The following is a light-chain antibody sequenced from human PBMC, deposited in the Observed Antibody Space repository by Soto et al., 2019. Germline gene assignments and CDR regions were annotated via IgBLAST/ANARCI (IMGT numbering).Light chain of an antibody. CDR2: GAS. CDR3: QQYGGSTMT. V-gene: IGKV3-20*01. Sequence: EVVFTQSPGTLSLSPGERATLSCRASQSVSNNLAWYPHKPGQAPRLLISGASNRETGIPDRFSGSGSGTEFTRTISRLEPEDFALYYCQQYGGSTMTFGQGTRLEIK. J-gene: IGKJ5*01. CDR1: QSVSNN.